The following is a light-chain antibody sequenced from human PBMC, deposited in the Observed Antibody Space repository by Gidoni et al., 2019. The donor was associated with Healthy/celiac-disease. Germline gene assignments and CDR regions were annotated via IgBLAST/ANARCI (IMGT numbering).Light chain of an antibody. CDR1: QSVSSN. CDR3: QQYNNWPPLT. V-gene: IGKV3-15*01. J-gene: IGKJ3*01. CDR2: GAS. Sequence: EIVMTQSPAPLSVSPGERATLSCRASQSVSSNLAWYQQKPGQAPRLLIYGASTRATGIPARFSGSGSGTEFTLTISSLQSEDFAVYYCQQYNNWPPLTFGHXTKVDIK.